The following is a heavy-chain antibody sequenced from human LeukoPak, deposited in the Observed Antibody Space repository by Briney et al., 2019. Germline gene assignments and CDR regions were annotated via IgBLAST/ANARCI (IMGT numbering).Heavy chain of an antibody. CDR2: ISGSGGST. CDR3: ARDGGATYYDFWSGYSPSYYYYGMDV. V-gene: IGHV3-23*01. D-gene: IGHD3-3*01. Sequence: GGSLILSCAASGFTFISYAMNWVRQAPGKGLEWVSGISGSGGSTYYADSVKGRFTISRDNAKNSLYLQMNSLRAEDTAVYYCARDGGATYYDFWSGYSPSYYYYGMDVWGQGTTVTVSS. J-gene: IGHJ6*02. CDR1: GFTFISYA.